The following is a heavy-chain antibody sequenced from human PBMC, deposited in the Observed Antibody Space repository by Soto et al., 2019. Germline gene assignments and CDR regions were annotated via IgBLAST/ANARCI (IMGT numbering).Heavy chain of an antibody. J-gene: IGHJ3*02. CDR1: GFTFSNAW. V-gene: IGHV3-15*07. Sequence: PGGSLRLSCAASGFTFSNAWMNWVRQAPGKGLEWVGRIKSKTDGGTTDYAAPVKGRFTISRDDSKNTLYLQMNSLKTEDTAVYYCTTDQYYDSSGYPWGADAFDIWGQGTMVTVSS. D-gene: IGHD3-22*01. CDR3: TTDQYYDSSGYPWGADAFDI. CDR2: IKSKTDGGTT.